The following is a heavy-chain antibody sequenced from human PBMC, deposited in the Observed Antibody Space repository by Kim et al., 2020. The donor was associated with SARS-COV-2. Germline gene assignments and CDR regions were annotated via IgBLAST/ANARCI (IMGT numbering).Heavy chain of an antibody. CDR3: GGRSVKHWYFDL. J-gene: IGHJ2*01. CDR2: VNHSGAT. V-gene: IGHV4-34*01. CDR1: GGSFSGYY. Sequence: SETLSLTCTVYGGSFSGYYWSWIRQPLGKGLEWIGEVNHSGATNYSPSLKSRVTVSVDTSKNQLSLTLTSATAADTAVYYCGGRSVKHWYFDLWGRGTLVTVSS.